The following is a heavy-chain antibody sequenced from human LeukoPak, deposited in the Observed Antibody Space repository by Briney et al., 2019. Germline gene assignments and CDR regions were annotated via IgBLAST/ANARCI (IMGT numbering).Heavy chain of an antibody. CDR2: IIPIFGTA. J-gene: IGHJ3*02. CDR1: GGTFSSYA. Sequence: SVKVSCKASGGTFSSYAISWVRQAPGQGLEWMGGIIPIFGTANYAQKFQGRVTITADESTSTAYMELSSLRSEDTAVYYCARDKTYGVTIFGEWSGSPDAFDIWGQGTMVTVSS. D-gene: IGHD3-3*01. V-gene: IGHV1-69*01. CDR3: ARDKTYGVTIFGEWSGSPDAFDI.